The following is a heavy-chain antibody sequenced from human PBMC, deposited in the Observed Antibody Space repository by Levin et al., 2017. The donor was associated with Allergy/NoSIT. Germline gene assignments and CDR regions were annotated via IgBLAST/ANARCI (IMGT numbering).Heavy chain of an antibody. CDR1: GFNFRDYD. CDR3: ARDWISSGWYFDS. J-gene: IGHJ4*02. V-gene: IGHV3-11*01. CDR2: VGSITSTI. D-gene: IGHD6-19*01. Sequence: GESLKISCAASGFNFRDYDMSWIRQAPGKGLEWVSYVGSITSTIYYADSVKGRFTISRDNAKNSLYLQMNSLRAEDTAVYYCARDWISSGWYFDSWGQGTLVTVSS.